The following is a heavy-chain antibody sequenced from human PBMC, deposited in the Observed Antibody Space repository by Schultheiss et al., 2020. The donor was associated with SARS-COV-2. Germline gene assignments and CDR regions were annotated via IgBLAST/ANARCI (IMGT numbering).Heavy chain of an antibody. Sequence: GGSLRLSCAASGFTFSSYWMHWVRQAPGKGLVWVSRINSDGSSTSYADSVKGRFTISRDNAKNTLYLQMNSLRAEDTAVYYCARVSVVGSGSYSPLDYWGQGTLVTVSS. D-gene: IGHD1-26*01. CDR1: GFTFSSYW. V-gene: IGHV3-74*01. J-gene: IGHJ4*02. CDR2: INSDGSST. CDR3: ARVSVVGSGSYSPLDY.